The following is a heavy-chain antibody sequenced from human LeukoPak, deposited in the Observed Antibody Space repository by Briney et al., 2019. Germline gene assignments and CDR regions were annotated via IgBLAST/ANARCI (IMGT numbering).Heavy chain of an antibody. D-gene: IGHD3-22*01. Sequence: SETLSLTCTVSGGSISSYYWSWIRQPPGKGLEWIGYIYYSGSTNYNPSLKSRVTISVDTSKNQFSLKLSSVTAADTAVYYCARSDYYDSSGYYPSGMDVWGQGTTVTVSS. CDR2: IYYSGST. CDR1: GGSISSYY. CDR3: ARSDYYDSSGYYPSGMDV. J-gene: IGHJ6*02. V-gene: IGHV4-59*01.